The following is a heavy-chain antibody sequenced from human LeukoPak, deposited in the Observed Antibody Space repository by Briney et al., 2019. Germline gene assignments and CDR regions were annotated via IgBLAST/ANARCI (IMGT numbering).Heavy chain of an antibody. CDR2: ISSSSSTI. D-gene: IGHD3-16*01. CDR3: ARVWGAREQSGFDY. Sequence: GGSLRLSCAASGFTFSSYSMNWVRQAPGKGLEWVSYISSSSSTIYYADSVKGRFTISRDNAKNSLYLQMNSLRAEDTAVYYCARVWGAREQSGFDYWGQGTLVTVSS. V-gene: IGHV3-48*01. J-gene: IGHJ4*02. CDR1: GFTFSSYS.